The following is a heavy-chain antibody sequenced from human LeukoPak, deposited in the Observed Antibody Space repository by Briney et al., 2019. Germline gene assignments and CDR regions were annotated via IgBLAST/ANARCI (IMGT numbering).Heavy chain of an antibody. J-gene: IGHJ4*02. D-gene: IGHD3-10*01. CDR2: ISGSGGST. CDR3: AKERPYYYGSGSLDY. CDR1: GFTFSSYG. V-gene: IGHV3-23*01. Sequence: GGSLRLSCAASGFTFSSYGMSWVRQAPGKGLEWVSAISGSGGSTYYADSLKGRFTISRDNSKNTLYLQMNSLRAEDTAVYYCAKERPYYYGSGSLDYWGQGTLVTVSS.